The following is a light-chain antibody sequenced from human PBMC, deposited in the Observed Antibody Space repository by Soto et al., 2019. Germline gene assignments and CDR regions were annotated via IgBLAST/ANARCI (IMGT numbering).Light chain of an antibody. V-gene: IGKV3-11*01. CDR3: QQRSNWPPYT. Sequence: EIVLTQSPATLSLSPGERATLSCRASQSVSSYLAWYQQKPGQAPRLLIYDASNRATGIPARFRASGSGTDFTLPISGLEPEDFAVYYCQQRSNWPPYTFGQGTKLESK. J-gene: IGKJ2*01. CDR2: DAS. CDR1: QSVSSY.